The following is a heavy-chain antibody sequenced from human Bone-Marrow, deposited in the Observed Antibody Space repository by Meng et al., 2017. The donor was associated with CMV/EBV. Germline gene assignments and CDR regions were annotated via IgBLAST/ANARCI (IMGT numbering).Heavy chain of an antibody. Sequence: GESLKISCAASGFTFSSYWMSWVRQAPGKGLEWVANIKQDGSEKYYVDSVKGRFTISRDNAKNSLYLQMNSLRAEDTAVYYCAREVTIFGVVISNYYYYGMDVWGQGTTVTVSS. V-gene: IGHV3-7*01. D-gene: IGHD3-3*01. CDR2: IKQDGSEK. CDR1: GFTFSSYW. J-gene: IGHJ6*02. CDR3: AREVTIFGVVISNYYYYGMDV.